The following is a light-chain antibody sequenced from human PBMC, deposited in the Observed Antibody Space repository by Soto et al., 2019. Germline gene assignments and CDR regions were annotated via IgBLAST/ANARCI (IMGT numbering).Light chain of an antibody. J-gene: IGKJ3*01. CDR2: GAS. CDR3: HQYGSSPFT. V-gene: IGKV3-20*01. Sequence: EIVLTQSPGTLSLSPGERATLSCRASQSVSSSYLAWYQQKPGQAPRVLIYGASSRATGIPDRFSASGSGTDFSLTISRLEPEDFAVYYCHQYGSSPFTFGPGTKVDIK. CDR1: QSVSSSY.